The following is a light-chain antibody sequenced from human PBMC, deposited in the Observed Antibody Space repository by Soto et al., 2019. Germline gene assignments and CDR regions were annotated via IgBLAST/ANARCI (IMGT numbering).Light chain of an antibody. Sequence: MTQSPSSVSASVGDRVTLSCRASQSVNSNYLAWYQQHPGQPPRLLIYGISTRATGIPARFSGSGSGTEFSLTISSLQSEDFAVYYCQQYSKWPITFGQGTRLEIK. CDR1: QSVNSN. CDR2: GIS. V-gene: IGKV3-15*01. J-gene: IGKJ5*01. CDR3: QQYSKWPIT.